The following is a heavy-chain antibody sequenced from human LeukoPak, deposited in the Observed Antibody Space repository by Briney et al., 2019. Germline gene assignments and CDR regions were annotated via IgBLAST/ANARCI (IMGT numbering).Heavy chain of an antibody. CDR1: GFTFDDYA. CDR3: AKAGGTTWADAFDI. J-gene: IGHJ3*02. V-gene: IGHV3-9*01. D-gene: IGHD1-1*01. Sequence: PGGSLRLSCAASGFTFDDYAMHWVRQAPGKGLEWVSGISWNSGSIGYADSVRGRFTISRDNAKNSLYLQLNSLRAEDTALYYCAKAGGTTWADAFDIWGQGTMVTVS. CDR2: ISWNSGSI.